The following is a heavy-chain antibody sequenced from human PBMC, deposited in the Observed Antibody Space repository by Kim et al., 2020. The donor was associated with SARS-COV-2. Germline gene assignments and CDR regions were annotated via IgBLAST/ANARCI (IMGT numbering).Heavy chain of an antibody. J-gene: IGHJ4*01. CDR3: AKDSHRYCSGGSCYPFD. CDR2: ISYDGSNK. Sequence: GGSLRLSCAASGFTFSSYGMHWVRQAPGKGLEWVAVISYDGSNKYYADSVKGRFTIFRDNSKKTLYLQMNSLRAEDTAVYYCAKDSHRYCSGGSCYPFD. CDR1: GFTFSSYG. V-gene: IGHV3-30*18. D-gene: IGHD2-15*01.